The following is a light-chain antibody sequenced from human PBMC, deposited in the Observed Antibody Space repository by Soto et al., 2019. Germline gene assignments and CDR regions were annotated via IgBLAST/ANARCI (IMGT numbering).Light chain of an antibody. V-gene: IGLV2-14*03. J-gene: IGLJ2*01. CDR3: TSNTTPSTVI. Sequence: QSALTQPASVSGSPGQSITISCTGTSSDVGGYNYVSWYQQHPGKAPKLLIYDVNNRPSGVSNRFSGSKSGNTASLTISGLRVEDEADYYSTSNTTPSTVIFGGGTKLTV. CDR1: SSDVGGYNY. CDR2: DVN.